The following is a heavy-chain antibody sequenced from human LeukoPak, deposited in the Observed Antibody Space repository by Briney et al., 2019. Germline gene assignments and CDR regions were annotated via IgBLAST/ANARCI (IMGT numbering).Heavy chain of an antibody. CDR3: ARGGSYTTGWYADL. D-gene: IGHD6-19*01. V-gene: IGHV1-69*13. CDR1: GYTFTSYG. CDR2: IIPVFGRP. J-gene: IGHJ4*02. Sequence: SVKVSCKASGYTFTSYGISWVRQAPGQGLEWMGGIIPVFGRPDYAQRFRDRLTITADESTSTVYMELRSLRSEDTAVYYCARGGSYTTGWYADLWGQGTLVTVSS.